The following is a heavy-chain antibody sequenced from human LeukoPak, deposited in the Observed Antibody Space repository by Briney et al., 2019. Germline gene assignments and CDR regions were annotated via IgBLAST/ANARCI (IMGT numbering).Heavy chain of an antibody. J-gene: IGHJ1*01. CDR1: GFTFSSYW. CDR2: IKQDGSEK. D-gene: IGHD3-22*01. Sequence: GGSLRLSCAASGFTFSSYWMSWVRQAPGKGRGWVANIKQDGSEKYYVDSVKGRFTISRDNAKNSLYLQMNSLRAEDTAVYYCAKQEPHYYDSSGYLHSWGQGTLVTVSS. V-gene: IGHV3-7*01. CDR3: AKQEPHYYDSSGYLHS.